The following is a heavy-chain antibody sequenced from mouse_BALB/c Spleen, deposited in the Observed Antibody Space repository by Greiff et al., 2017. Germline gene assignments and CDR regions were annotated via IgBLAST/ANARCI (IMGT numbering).Heavy chain of an antibody. D-gene: IGHD2-3*01. V-gene: IGHV1S81*02. CDR1: GYTFTSYY. CDR2: INPSNGGT. Sequence: QVQLQQPGAELVKPGASVKLSCKASGYTFTSYYMYWVKQRPGQGLEWIGGINPSNGGTNFNEKFKSKATLTVDKSSSTAYMQLSSLTSEDSAVYYCTRGGYFPWFAYGGQGTLVTVSA. CDR3: TRGGYFPWFAY. J-gene: IGHJ3*01.